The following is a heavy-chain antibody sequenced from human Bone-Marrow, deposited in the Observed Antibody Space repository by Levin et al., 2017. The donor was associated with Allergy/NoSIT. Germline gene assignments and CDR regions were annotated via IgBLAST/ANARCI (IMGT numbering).Heavy chain of an antibody. J-gene: IGHJ6*02. V-gene: IGHV3-21*01. CDR1: GFTFRSYS. Sequence: MAGGSLRLSCTASGFTFRSYSLNWVRQAPGRGLEWISSISGGSSYKHYAESVKGRFAVSRDNANDSLYLQMNSLTVDDTAVYYCARDLSDLWSGHLLDGFSFYGMDVWGQGTTVTVSS. D-gene: IGHD3-3*01. CDR3: ARDLSDLWSGHLLDGFSFYGMDV. CDR2: ISGGSSYK.